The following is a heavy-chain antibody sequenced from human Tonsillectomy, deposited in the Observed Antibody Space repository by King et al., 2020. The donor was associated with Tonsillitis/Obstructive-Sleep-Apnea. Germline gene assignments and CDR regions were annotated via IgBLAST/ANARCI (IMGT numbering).Heavy chain of an antibody. CDR2: ISGSGGST. CDR1: GFTFSSYA. J-gene: IGHJ6*02. Sequence: VQLVESGGGLVQPGGSLRLSCAASGFTFSSYAMSWVRQAPGKGLEWVSGISGSGGSTYYADSVKGRFTISRDNSKNTLYLQMNSLRAEDTAVYYCANHTNDLYYFYYSGIDVWGQGTTVTVSS. CDR3: ANHTNDLYYFYYSGIDV. D-gene: IGHD1-1*01. V-gene: IGHV3-23*04.